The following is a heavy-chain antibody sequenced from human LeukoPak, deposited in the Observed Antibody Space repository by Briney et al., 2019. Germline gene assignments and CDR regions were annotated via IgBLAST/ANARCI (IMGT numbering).Heavy chain of an antibody. V-gene: IGHV4-38-2*02. CDR1: GYSISSGYY. Sequence: SETLSLTCTVSGYSISSGYYWGWIRQPPGKGLEWIGSIYHSGSTYYNPSLKSRVTISVDTSKNQFSLKLSSVTAADTAVYYCARLNRRITMVRRIDYWGQGTLVTVSS. J-gene: IGHJ4*02. D-gene: IGHD3-10*01. CDR3: ARLNRRITMVRRIDY. CDR2: IYHSGST.